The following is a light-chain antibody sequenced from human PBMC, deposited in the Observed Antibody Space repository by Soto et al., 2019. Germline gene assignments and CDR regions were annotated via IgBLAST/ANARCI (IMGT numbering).Light chain of an antibody. CDR1: QSVSSS. J-gene: IGKJ1*01. V-gene: IGKV3-15*01. Sequence: EMVMTQSPATLSVSPGERATLSCRASQSVSSSLAWYQQKPGQAPRLLIYGASTRATGIPARFSGSGSGTEFTLTISSLQPEDFAVYYCQQYHNWPWTFGQGTKVDIK. CDR2: GAS. CDR3: QQYHNWPWT.